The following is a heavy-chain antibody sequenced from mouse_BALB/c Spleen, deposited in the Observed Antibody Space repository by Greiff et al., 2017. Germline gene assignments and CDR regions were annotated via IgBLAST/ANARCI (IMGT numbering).Heavy chain of an antibody. D-gene: IGHD1-1*01. CDR1: GFTFSSYT. J-gene: IGHJ2*01. Sequence: EVMLVESGGGLVQPGGSLKLSCAASGFTFSSYTMSWVRQTPEKRLEWVAYISNGGGSTYYPDTVKGRFTISRDNAKNTLYLQMSSLKSEDTAMYYCARHLTTGYPYYFDYWGQGTTLTVSS. CDR2: ISNGGGST. CDR3: ARHLTTGYPYYFDY. V-gene: IGHV5-12-2*01.